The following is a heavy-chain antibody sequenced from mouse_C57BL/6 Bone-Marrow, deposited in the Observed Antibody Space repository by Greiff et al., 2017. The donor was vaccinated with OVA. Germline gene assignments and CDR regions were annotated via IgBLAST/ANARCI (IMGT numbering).Heavy chain of an antibody. J-gene: IGHJ4*01. Sequence: QVQLQQPGAELVKPGASVKLSCKASGYTFTSYWMQWVKQRPGQGLAWIGEIDPSDSYTNYNQKFKGKATLTVDPSSITAYLQLSSLTSEYSAVEYCARVRIYDDSFYAMDYWGQGTSVTVSS. CDR3: ARVRIYDDSFYAMDY. D-gene: IGHD2-3*01. CDR1: GYTFTSYW. V-gene: IGHV1-50*01. CDR2: IDPSDSYT.